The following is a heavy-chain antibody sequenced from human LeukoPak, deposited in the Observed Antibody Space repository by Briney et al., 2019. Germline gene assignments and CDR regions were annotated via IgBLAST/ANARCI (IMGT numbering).Heavy chain of an antibody. J-gene: IGHJ4*02. D-gene: IGHD3-22*01. CDR1: GFTFSSYG. CDR2: ISYDGSNK. V-gene: IGHV3-30*03. CDR3: ARTPNYYDSVYYFDY. Sequence: PGGSLRLSCAASGFTFSSYGMHWVRQAPGKGLEWVAVISYDGSNKYYADSVKGRFTISRDNSKNTLYLQMNSLRAEDTAVYYCARTPNYYDSVYYFDYWGQGTLVTVSS.